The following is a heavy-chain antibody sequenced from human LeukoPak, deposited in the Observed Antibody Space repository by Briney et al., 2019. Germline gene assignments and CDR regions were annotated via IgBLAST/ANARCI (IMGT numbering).Heavy chain of an antibody. J-gene: IGHJ6*02. V-gene: IGHV3-33*01. D-gene: IGHD1-20*01. CDR3: ARDYNWNDSYYYYYYGMDV. Sequence: GGSLRLSCAASGFTFSSYGMHWVRQAPGKGLEWVAVIWYDGSNKYYADSVKGRFTISRDNSKNTLYLQMNSLRAEDTAVYYCARDYNWNDSYYYYYYGMDVWGQGTTVTVSS. CDR2: IWYDGSNK. CDR1: GFTFSSYG.